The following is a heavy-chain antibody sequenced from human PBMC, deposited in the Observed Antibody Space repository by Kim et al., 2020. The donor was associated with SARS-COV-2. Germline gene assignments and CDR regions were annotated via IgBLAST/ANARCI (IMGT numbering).Heavy chain of an antibody. D-gene: IGHD2-15*01. V-gene: IGHV3-49*03. CDR2: IRTKTYGGTT. CDR3: TRTPDCSGTSCQDH. J-gene: IGHJ4*02. CDR1: GFTFGDYA. Sequence: QTLSLTCTASGFTFGDYAMSWFRLAPGKGLDWVGFIRTKTYGGTTEYAASVKGRFTISRDDSKSIAYLQMNSLRTEDTAVYYCTRTPDCSGTSCQDHWGQGTLVTVSS.